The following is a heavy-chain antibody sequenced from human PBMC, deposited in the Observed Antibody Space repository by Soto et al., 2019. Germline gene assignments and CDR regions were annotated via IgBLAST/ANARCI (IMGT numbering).Heavy chain of an antibody. Sequence: PSETLSLTCTVSGLSIPSGDYYWGWIRQPPGKGLEWIGYIYHSGSTYYNPSLKSRVTISADRSKNQFSLKLSSLTAADTAVYYCARVPDYWGQGTLVTVSS. CDR3: ARVPDY. CDR2: IYHSGST. CDR1: GLSIPSGDYY. V-gene: IGHV4-30-2*01. J-gene: IGHJ4*02.